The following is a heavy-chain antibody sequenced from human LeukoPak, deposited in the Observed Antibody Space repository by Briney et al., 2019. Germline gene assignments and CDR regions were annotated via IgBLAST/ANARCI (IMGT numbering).Heavy chain of an antibody. CDR2: ISSSGSTI. CDR3: ARDGSGSYVLYYYYGMDV. Sequence: GGSLRLSCAASGFTFSSYEMNWVRQAPGEGLEWVSYISSSGSTIYYADSVKGRFTISRDNAKNSLYLQMNGLRAEDTAVYYCARDGSGSYVLYYYYGMDVWGKGTTVTVSS. J-gene: IGHJ6*04. CDR1: GFTFSSYE. D-gene: IGHD3-10*01. V-gene: IGHV3-48*03.